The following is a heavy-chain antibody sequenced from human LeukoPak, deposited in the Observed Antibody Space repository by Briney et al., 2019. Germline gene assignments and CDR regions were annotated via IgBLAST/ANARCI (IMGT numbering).Heavy chain of an antibody. CDR1: GGSISSYY. D-gene: IGHD3-16*02. CDR3: ARDRVGIMITFGGVIQY. Sequence: PSETLSLTCTVSGGSISSYYWSWIRQPPGKGLEWIGYIYYSGSTNYNPSLKSRVTISVDTSKNQFSLKLSSVTAADTAVYYCARDRVGIMITFGGVIQYWGQGTLVTVSS. J-gene: IGHJ4*02. CDR2: IYYSGST. V-gene: IGHV4-59*01.